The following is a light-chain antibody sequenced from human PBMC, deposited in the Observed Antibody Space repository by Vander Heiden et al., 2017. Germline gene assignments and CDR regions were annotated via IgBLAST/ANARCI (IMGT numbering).Light chain of an antibody. CDR2: GAS. V-gene: IGKV4-1*01. Sequence: DIVMTQSPDSLAVSLGERATINCKSSQSGLYSSNNKNYLAWYQQKPGQPPKLLIYGASTRESGVPDRFSGSGYGTDFTLTISSLQAEDVAVYYCQQEDSTLITVGQGTRLEIK. J-gene: IGKJ5*01. CDR1: QSGLYSSNNKNY. CDR3: QQEDSTLIT.